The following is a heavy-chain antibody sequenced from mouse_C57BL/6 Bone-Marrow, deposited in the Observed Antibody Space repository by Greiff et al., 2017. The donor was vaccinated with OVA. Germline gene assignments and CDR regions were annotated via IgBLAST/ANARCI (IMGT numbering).Heavy chain of an antibody. CDR1: GYTFTSYW. J-gene: IGHJ2*01. V-gene: IGHV1-52*01. Sequence: QVQLQQPGAELVRPGSSVKLSCKASGYTFTSYWMHWVKQRPIQGLEWIGNIDPSDSETHYNQKFKDKATLTVDKSSSTAYMQLSSLTSEDSAVYYCARWGLGGTSDVGDFDYWGQGTTLTVSS. CDR3: ARWGLGGTSDVGDFDY. CDR2: IDPSDSET. D-gene: IGHD2-14*01.